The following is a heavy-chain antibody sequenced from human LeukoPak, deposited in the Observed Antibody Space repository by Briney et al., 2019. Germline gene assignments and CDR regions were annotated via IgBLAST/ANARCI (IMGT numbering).Heavy chain of an antibody. Sequence: SETLSLTCNVFGVSISNYFWSWLRQPAGKGLEWIGRFYASGTTYYNPFLRSRVTLSMDTSKNHFSLKLTSVTAADTAVYYCARTHCGGGSCDTFDPWGQGTLVTVSS. CDR2: FYASGTT. CDR3: ARTHCGGGSCDTFDP. CDR1: GVSISNYF. D-gene: IGHD2-21*01. J-gene: IGHJ5*02. V-gene: IGHV4-4*07.